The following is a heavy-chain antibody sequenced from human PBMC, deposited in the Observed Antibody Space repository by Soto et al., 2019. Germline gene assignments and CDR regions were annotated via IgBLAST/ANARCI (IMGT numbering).Heavy chain of an antibody. J-gene: IGHJ5*02. D-gene: IGHD3-22*01. CDR2: IGTLSDA. V-gene: IGHV3-13*01. CDR3: ARGRSFSYDSTPPPRFDP. CDR1: GFIFSTFD. Sequence: EVQLVESGGALVHPGGSLRLSCAASGFIFSTFDIHWVRQAPGKGLEWVSGIGTLSDAVYAASVQGRFTISRQNDKNSVYLQMNSLRDGDTAVYYCARGRSFSYDSTPPPRFDPRGQGTLVIVSS.